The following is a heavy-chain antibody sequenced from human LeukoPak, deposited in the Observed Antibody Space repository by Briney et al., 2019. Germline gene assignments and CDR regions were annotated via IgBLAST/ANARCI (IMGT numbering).Heavy chain of an antibody. CDR2: FSLGGSGTT. V-gene: IGHV4-59*08. J-gene: IGHJ5*02. D-gene: IGHD6-19*01. Sequence: SETLSLTCIVSGASITTYSWNWLRQSPGKGLEWIGYFSLGGSGTTSYTSSLKSRVTISRDTSKNQLSLKLTSVAAADTAVYYCARWDDSAWAFGTWGPGTLVTVSS. CDR1: GASITTYS. CDR3: ARWDDSAWAFGT.